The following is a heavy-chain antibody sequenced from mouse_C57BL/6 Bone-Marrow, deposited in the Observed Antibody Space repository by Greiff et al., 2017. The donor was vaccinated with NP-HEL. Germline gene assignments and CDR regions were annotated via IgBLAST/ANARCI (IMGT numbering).Heavy chain of an antibody. CDR1: GYTFTSYW. J-gene: IGHJ4*01. Sequence: QVQLKESGAELVKPGASVKMSCKASGYTFTSYWITWVKQRPGQGLEWIGDIYPGSGSTNYNEKFKSKATLTVDTSSSTAYMQLSSLTSEDSAVYYCARGDYDGYYYAMDYWGQGTSVTVSS. CDR2: IYPGSGST. D-gene: IGHD2-4*01. V-gene: IGHV1-55*01. CDR3: ARGDYDGYYYAMDY.